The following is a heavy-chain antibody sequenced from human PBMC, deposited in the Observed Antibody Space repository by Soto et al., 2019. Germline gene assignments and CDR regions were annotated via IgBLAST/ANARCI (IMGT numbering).Heavy chain of an antibody. Sequence: EVQLVESGGGLVQPGGSLRLSCAASGFTFSSYWMHWVRQVPGKGLLWVSRIDEYGSTINYADSVKGRFTISRDYARNTLYLEMNSLRAEDTALYYCTRDIGGKGAYWGPGTLVTVSS. CDR3: TRDIGGKGAY. CDR2: IDEYGSTI. V-gene: IGHV3-74*01. D-gene: IGHD3-10*01. J-gene: IGHJ4*02. CDR1: GFTFSSYW.